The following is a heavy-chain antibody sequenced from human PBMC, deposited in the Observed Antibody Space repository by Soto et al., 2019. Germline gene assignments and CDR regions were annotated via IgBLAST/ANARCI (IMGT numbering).Heavy chain of an antibody. D-gene: IGHD5-18*01. CDR1: GGAFSSYA. CDR2: IIPIFGTA. V-gene: IGHV1-69*06. CDR3: AVEEGGYSYGKGYYGMDV. Sequence: QVQLVQSGAEVKKPGSSVKVSCKASGGAFSSYAISWVRQAPGQGLEWMGGIIPIFGTANYAQKFQGRVTITADKSTSTAYMELSSLRSEDTAVYYCAVEEGGYSYGKGYYGMDVWGQGTTVTVSS. J-gene: IGHJ6*02.